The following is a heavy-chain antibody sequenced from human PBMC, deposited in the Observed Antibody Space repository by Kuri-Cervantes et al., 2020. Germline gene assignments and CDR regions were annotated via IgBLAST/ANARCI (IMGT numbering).Heavy chain of an antibody. J-gene: IGHJ6*02. CDR1: GYTFTSYG. Sequence: ASVKVSCKASGYTFTSYGISWVRQAPGKGLEWMGGFDPADGETIYAQKFQGRVTMTEDTSTDTAYMELSSLRSEDTAVYYCATVYGSGRRNYYYGMDVWGQGTTVTVSS. CDR3: ATVYGSGRRNYYYGMDV. D-gene: IGHD3-10*01. V-gene: IGHV1-24*01. CDR2: FDPADGET.